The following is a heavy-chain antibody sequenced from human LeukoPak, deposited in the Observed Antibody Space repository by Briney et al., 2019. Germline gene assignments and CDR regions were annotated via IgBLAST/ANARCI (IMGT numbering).Heavy chain of an antibody. D-gene: IGHD1/OR15-1a*01. J-gene: IGHJ4*02. Sequence: AGGSLRLSCAASGFTVSNNYMRWVRQAPGKGLEWVSFIYRGGNIYYADSVKGRFTLSRDDSKNTLHLQMHSLRVEDTAVYYCARDGNNAGYWGQGTLVTVSS. CDR2: IYRGGNI. V-gene: IGHV3-66*01. CDR1: GFTVSNNY. CDR3: ARDGNNAGY.